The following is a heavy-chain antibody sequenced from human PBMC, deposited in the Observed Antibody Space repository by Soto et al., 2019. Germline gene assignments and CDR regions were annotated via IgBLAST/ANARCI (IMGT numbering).Heavy chain of an antibody. Sequence: QVQLMQSGAEVKKPGASVKVSCKASGDTFTDYYIHWVRQAPGQGLEWMGTVNPSGGHTTYAQHFLGRVTMTRDTSTSTLYSELTSLPSDDTAVYYCASGGHVVVVTAALDYWGQGTLVTVSS. CDR3: ASGGHVVVVTAALDY. CDR1: GDTFTDYY. J-gene: IGHJ4*02. V-gene: IGHV1-46*01. D-gene: IGHD2-21*02. CDR2: VNPSGGHT.